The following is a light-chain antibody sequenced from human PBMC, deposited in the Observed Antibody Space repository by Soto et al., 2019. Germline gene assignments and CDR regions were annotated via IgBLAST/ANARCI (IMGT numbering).Light chain of an antibody. CDR2: KAS. V-gene: IGKV1-5*03. J-gene: IGKJ1*01. Sequence: DIQMTQSPSSLSASIGDRVTTTGRASQTISSWLAWYQQKPGKAPKILIYKASTLKSGVPSRFRGSGSGTECTLTFSRLQPDDFETYYCQHYNSYSEAFGQGTKVDIK. CDR1: QTISSW. CDR3: QHYNSYSEA.